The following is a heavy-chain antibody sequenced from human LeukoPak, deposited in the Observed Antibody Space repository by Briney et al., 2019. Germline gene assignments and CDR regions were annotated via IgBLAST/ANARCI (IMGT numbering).Heavy chain of an antibody. D-gene: IGHD3-10*01. Sequence: QPGGSLRLSCTASGSTFGDYAMSWVRQAPGKGLEWVGFIRSKAYGGTTEYAASVKGRFTISRDDSNSIAYLQMNSLKTEDTAVYYCTRDRGYYYGSGSSEDYWGQGTLVTVSS. J-gene: IGHJ4*02. CDR3: TRDRGYYYGSGSSEDY. CDR2: IRSKAYGGTT. V-gene: IGHV3-49*04. CDR1: GSTFGDYA.